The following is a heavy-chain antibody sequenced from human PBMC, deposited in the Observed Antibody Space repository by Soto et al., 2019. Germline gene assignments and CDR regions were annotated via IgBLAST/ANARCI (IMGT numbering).Heavy chain of an antibody. Sequence: QVQVVQSGAEVKKPGDSVKVACKASGYSFDTFGMSWVRQAPGQGLEWRGWISIEKGDTNSAQKFQDRVTMTTDTSPSTAYMELRSLTSDDTAVYYCARCYCSVGSCFTCWHFDLWGRGTLVTVSS. V-gene: IGHV1-18*01. CDR2: ISIEKGDT. D-gene: IGHD2-15*01. CDR3: ARCYCSVGSCFTCWHFDL. J-gene: IGHJ2*01. CDR1: GYSFDTFG.